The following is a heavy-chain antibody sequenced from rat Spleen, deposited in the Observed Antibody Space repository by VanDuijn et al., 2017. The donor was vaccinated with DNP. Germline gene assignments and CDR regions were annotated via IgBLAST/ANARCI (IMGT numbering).Heavy chain of an antibody. CDR3: ATGGITHYFDY. J-gene: IGHJ2*01. CDR2: ISPSGGST. CDR1: GFTFSNYG. Sequence: EVQLEESGGGLVQPGRSLKLSCAASGFTFSNYGIHWIRQAPTKGLEWVTSISPSGGSTYYRDSVKGRFTISRDNAKSTLYLQMDSLRSEDTATYYCATGGITHYFDYWGQGVMVTVSS. D-gene: IGHD1-4*01. V-gene: IGHV5-19*01.